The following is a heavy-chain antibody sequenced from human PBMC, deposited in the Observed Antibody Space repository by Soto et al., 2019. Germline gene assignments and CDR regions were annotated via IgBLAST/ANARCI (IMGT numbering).Heavy chain of an antibody. CDR1: GFTVSNYH. J-gene: IGHJ6*02. Sequence: GGSLRLSCAASGFTVSNYHMNWVRRAPGKGLEWVSSISSSSSYIYYADSVKGRFTISRDNAKNSLYLQMNSLRAEDTAVYYCARYDSSGYYWPYHYYGMDVWGQGTTVTVSS. CDR2: ISSSSSYI. CDR3: ARYDSSGYYWPYHYYGMDV. D-gene: IGHD3-22*01. V-gene: IGHV3-21*01.